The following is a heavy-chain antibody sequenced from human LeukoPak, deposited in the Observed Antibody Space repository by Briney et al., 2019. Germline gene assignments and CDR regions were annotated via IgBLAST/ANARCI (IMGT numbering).Heavy chain of an antibody. CDR3: ARAPSGFTYGPGDH. Sequence: ASVKVSCKPSGYIFTTYNLHWVRQAPGQGLEWMGWISTYDGDANYAQQLQGRVTMTTDTSTITAYMELRSLRSDDTAVYYCARAPSGFTYGPGDHWGQGTLVTVSS. CDR2: ISTYDGDA. CDR1: GYIFTTYN. J-gene: IGHJ4*02. V-gene: IGHV1-18*04. D-gene: IGHD5-18*01.